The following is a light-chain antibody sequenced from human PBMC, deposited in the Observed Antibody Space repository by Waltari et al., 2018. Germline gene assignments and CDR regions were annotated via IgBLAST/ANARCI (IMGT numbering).Light chain of an antibody. Sequence: DIVMTQTPLSSPVTLGQSASISCRSSQSLEHSDGSTYLSWLQQRPGQPPRLLIYEISNRFSGVPDRFSGSGSGTFFTLKISRVEAEDVGVYYCMQALQTPPWTFGQGTKVEVK. V-gene: IGKV2-24*01. CDR2: EIS. CDR1: QSLEHSDGSTY. J-gene: IGKJ1*01. CDR3: MQALQTPPWT.